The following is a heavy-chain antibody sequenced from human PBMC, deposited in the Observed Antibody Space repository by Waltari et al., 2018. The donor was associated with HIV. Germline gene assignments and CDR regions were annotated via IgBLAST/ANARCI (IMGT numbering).Heavy chain of an antibody. CDR3: AGGYTYGSKFDY. Sequence: QVQLQESGPGLVRPSETLSLTCTVSAGSLTSLYWSWIRQPPGKRLHWIGYVLHEGGTNSYPSLKSRVTMSVDTSKNQFSLSLRSVTAADTAIYYCAGGYTYGSKFDYWGQGILVTVSS. CDR1: AGSLTSLY. D-gene: IGHD5-18*01. J-gene: IGHJ4*02. V-gene: IGHV4-59*11. CDR2: VLHEGGT.